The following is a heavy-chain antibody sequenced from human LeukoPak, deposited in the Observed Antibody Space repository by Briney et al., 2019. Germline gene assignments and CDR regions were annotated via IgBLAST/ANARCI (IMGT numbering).Heavy chain of an antibody. CDR3: ARDGGYYYDSSGYYYPDDAFDI. V-gene: IGHV4-59*01. Sequence: SETLSLTCTVSGGSISSYYWSWIRQPPGKGLEWIGYIYYSGSTNYNPSLKSRVTISVDTSKNQFSLKLSSVTAADTAVYYCARDGGYYYDSSGYYYPDDAFDIWGQGTMVTVSS. CDR2: IYYSGST. CDR1: GGSISSYY. J-gene: IGHJ3*02. D-gene: IGHD3-22*01.